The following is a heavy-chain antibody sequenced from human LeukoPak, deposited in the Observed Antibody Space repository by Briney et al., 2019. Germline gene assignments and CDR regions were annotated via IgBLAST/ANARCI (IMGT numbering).Heavy chain of an antibody. CDR2: INHSGST. J-gene: IGHJ5*02. CDR3: ARRPLRYFDWLLPPYNWFDP. CDR1: GGSFSGYY. V-gene: IGHV4-34*01. Sequence: SETLSLTCAVYGGSFSGYYWSWIRQPPGKGLEWIGEINHSGSTNYNPSLKSRVTISVDTSKNQFSLKLSSVTAADTAVYYCARRPLRYFDWLLPPYNWFDPWGQGTLVTVSS. D-gene: IGHD3-9*01.